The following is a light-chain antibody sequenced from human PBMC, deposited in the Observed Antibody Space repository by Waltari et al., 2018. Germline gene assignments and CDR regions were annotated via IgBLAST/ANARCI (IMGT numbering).Light chain of an antibody. CDR1: SSHIGRNT. Sequence: QSVLTQPPSASGTPGQRVTISCSGSSSHIGRNTVNWYQQLPGTAPKLLIYSNNQRPAGVSYRFSGSKSGTSSSLAISGLQSDDDADYYCAAWDDSLNGVVFGGGTKLTVL. V-gene: IGLV1-44*01. CDR2: SNN. J-gene: IGLJ2*01. CDR3: AAWDDSLNGVV.